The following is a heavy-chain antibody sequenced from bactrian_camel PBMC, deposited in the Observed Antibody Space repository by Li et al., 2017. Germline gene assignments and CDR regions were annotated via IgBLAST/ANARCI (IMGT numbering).Heavy chain of an antibody. Sequence: HVQLVESGGGSVKTGGSLKLSCAASGRTGHLSCLGWFRQAPGKEREGLGSIYPSGSRYYGDSVRDRFIISRDNAKNTVTLQMNDLRPEDTAMYYCAAAKSMIISVLAAEDYDYWGQGTQVTVS. D-gene: IGHD5*01. CDR3: AAAKSMIISVLAAEDYDY. CDR2: IYPSGSR. V-gene: IGHV3S53*01. CDR1: GRTGHLSC. J-gene: IGHJ4*01.